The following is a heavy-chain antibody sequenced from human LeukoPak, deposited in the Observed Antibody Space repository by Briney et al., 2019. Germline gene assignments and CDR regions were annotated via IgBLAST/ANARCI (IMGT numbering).Heavy chain of an antibody. D-gene: IGHD6-19*01. CDR2: ITGGGATT. V-gene: IGHV3-23*01. CDR1: GFTFSGYA. J-gene: IGHJ4*02. CDR3: ARLAVAGDYFDY. Sequence: PGGSLRLSCAASGFTFSGYAMSWVRQAPGKGLEWVSLITGGGATTYYADSVRGRFTVSRDNSKNTLYLQMNSLRAEDTAVYFCARLAVAGDYFDYWGQGTLVTVSS.